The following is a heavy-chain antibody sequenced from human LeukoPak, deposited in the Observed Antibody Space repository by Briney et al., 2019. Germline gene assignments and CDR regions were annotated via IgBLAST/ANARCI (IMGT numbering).Heavy chain of an antibody. J-gene: IGHJ5*02. CDR2: IYTSGST. Sequence: SETLSLTCTVSGGSISSGSYYWSWIRQPAGKGLEWIGRIYTSGSTNYNPSLKSRVTISVDTSKNQFSLKLSSVTAADTAVYYCARQGPIVVVPAAPEENWFDPWGQGTLVTVSS. CDR3: ARQGPIVVVPAAPEENWFDP. D-gene: IGHD2-2*01. V-gene: IGHV4-61*02. CDR1: GGSISSGSYY.